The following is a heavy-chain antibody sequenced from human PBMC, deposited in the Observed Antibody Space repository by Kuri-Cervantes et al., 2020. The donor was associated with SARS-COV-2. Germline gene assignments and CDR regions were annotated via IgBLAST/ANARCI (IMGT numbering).Heavy chain of an antibody. D-gene: IGHD1/OR15-1a*01. CDR3: VSSGITGTLTGFDY. V-gene: IGHV1-2*02. CDR1: GYTFTGYY. CDR2: INPNSGGT. J-gene: IGHJ4*02. Sequence: ASVKVSCKASGYTFTGYYMHWVRQAPGQGLEWMGWINPNSGGTNYAQKFQGRVTMTRDTSISTAYMELSRLRSDDTAVYYCVSSGITGTLTGFDYWGQGTLVTVSS.